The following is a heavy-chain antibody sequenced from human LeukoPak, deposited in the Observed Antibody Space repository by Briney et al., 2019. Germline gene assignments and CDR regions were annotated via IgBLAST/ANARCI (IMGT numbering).Heavy chain of an antibody. CDR1: GFTFSSYA. CDR3: AKGRYYDSSGYYYEDYYYYGMDV. CDR2: IIGSGGST. V-gene: IGHV3-23*01. D-gene: IGHD3-22*01. Sequence: GGSLRLSCAASGFTFSSYAMSWVRQAPGKGLEWVSAIIGSGGSTYYADSVKGRFTISRDNSKNTLYLQMNSLRAEDTAVYYCAKGRYYDSSGYYYEDYYYYGMDVWGQGTTVTVSS. J-gene: IGHJ6*02.